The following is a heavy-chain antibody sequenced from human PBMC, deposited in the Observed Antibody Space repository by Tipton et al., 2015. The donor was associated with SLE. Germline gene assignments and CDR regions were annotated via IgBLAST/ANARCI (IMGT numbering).Heavy chain of an antibody. CDR2: ISGSGGST. D-gene: IGHD6-19*01. Sequence: SLRLSCAASGFTFSSYAMSWVRQAPGKGLEWVSAISGSGGSTYYADSVKGRFTISRDNAKNSLYLQMNSLRAEDTAVYYCARARSGSGWYGWYFDLWGRGTLVTVSS. CDR1: GFTFSSYA. CDR3: ARARSGSGWYGWYFDL. V-gene: IGHV3-23*01. J-gene: IGHJ2*01.